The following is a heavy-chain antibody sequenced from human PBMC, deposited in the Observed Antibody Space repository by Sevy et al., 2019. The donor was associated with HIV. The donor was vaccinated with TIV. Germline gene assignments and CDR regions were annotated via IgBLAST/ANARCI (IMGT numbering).Heavy chain of an antibody. CDR2: INPDGGES. CDR1: GLTSRTYW. CDR3: ARGTYYSDSGFFYPFDY. V-gene: IGHV3-7*01. J-gene: IGHJ4*02. D-gene: IGHD3-10*01. Sequence: GGSLRLSCVVSGLTSRTYWMHWVRRAPGKGLEWVASINPDGGESYYVASVKGQFTISRDNTKNSLYLQMTSLRAEDTAAYYCARGTYYSDSGFFYPFDYWGQGTLVTVSS.